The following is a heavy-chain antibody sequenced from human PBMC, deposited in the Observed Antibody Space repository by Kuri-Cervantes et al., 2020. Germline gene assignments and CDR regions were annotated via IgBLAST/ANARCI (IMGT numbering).Heavy chain of an antibody. CDR2: IYTSGST. CDR1: DGSVSSGSYY. Sequence: SETLSLTCTVSDGSVSSGSYYWSWIRQPPGKGLEWIGRIYTSGSTNYNPSLKSRVTMSVDTSKNQFSLKLSSVTAADTAVYYCARSKLRFPFDPWGQGTLVTVSS. CDR3: ARSKLRFPFDP. J-gene: IGHJ5*02. D-gene: IGHD3-16*01. V-gene: IGHV4-61*01.